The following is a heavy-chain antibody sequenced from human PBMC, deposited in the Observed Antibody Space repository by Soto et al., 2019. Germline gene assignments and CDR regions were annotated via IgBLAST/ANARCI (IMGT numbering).Heavy chain of an antibody. CDR3: TRDLFSYDYSGILWFDP. D-gene: IGHD3-16*01. CDR2: IRSKGHNYAT. J-gene: IGHJ5*02. V-gene: IGHV3-73*01. Sequence: PGGSLRLSGAASGFAFSGSAIYWVRQASWKGPEWVGRIRSKGHNYATEYAASVKGRFTISRDDSNNTAYLQMNSLQTEDTAVYYCTRDLFSYDYSGILWFDPWGQGTLVTVCS. CDR1: GFAFSGSA.